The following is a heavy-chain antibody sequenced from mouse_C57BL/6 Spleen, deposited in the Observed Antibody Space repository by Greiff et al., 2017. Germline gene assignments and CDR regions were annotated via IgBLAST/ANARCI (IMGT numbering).Heavy chain of an antibody. J-gene: IGHJ2*01. CDR1: GYTFTSYD. CDR2: IYPRGGST. Sequence: VQLQQSGPALVKPGASVKLSCTASGYTFTSYDINWVKQRPGQGLEWIGWIYPRGGSTKYNEKVKGTATLTVDKSSSTAYMELPSLTSEDSAVCFGTKDGLRHYYWDYWGQGTTLTVAS. V-gene: IGHV1-85*01. CDR3: TKDGLRHYYWDY. D-gene: IGHD3-2*02.